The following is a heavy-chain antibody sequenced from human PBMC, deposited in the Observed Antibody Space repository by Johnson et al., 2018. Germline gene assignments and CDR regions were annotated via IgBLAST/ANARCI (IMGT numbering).Heavy chain of an antibody. CDR2: IWYDGSNK. CDR1: GFTFSSSG. D-gene: IGHD3-10*01. V-gene: IGHV3-33*01. CDR3: ARAGGSGSYSPYYYGMDV. Sequence: QVQLVESGGGVVQPGRSLRLSCAASGFTFSSSGMLWVRQAPGKGLEWVAVIWYDGSNKYYADSVKGRFTISSDNSKNTLDLQMNSLSAEDTAVYYCARAGGSGSYSPYYYGMDVWGQGTTVTVSS. J-gene: IGHJ6*02.